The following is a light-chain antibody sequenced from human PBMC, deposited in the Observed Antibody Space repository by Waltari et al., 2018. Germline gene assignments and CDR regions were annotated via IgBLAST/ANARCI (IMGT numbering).Light chain of an antibody. CDR1: TGAVTSGHY. CDR3: LLWYSGARWV. CDR2: DTS. V-gene: IGLV7-46*01. Sequence: QAVVTQEPSLTVSPGGTVTLTCGSSTGAVTSGHYPYWFQQKPCQVPRTLIYDTSNKHSWTPARFSGSLLGGKAALTLSGAQPEDEAEYYCLLWYSGARWVFGGGTKLSVL. J-gene: IGLJ3*02.